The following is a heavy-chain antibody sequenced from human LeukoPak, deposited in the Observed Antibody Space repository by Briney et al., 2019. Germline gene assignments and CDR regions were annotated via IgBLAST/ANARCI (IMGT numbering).Heavy chain of an antibody. CDR2: IYSGGDT. D-gene: IGHD1-26*01. J-gene: IGHJ4*02. V-gene: IGHV4-59*08. CDR1: GGSISTYY. Sequence: PSQTLSLTCTLSGGSISTYYWTWVPQPPGHGLEWVGYIYSGGDTNYNPSLKSRVTISVDTSKNQFSLKLTSVTAADAAVYYCARYVGGTYYWIDYWGQGTLVTVSS. CDR3: ARYVGGTYYWIDY.